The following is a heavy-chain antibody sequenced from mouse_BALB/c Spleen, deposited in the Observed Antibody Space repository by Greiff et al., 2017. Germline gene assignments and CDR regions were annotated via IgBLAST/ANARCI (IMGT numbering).Heavy chain of an antibody. J-gene: IGHJ4*01. D-gene: IGHD4-1*01. CDR1: GFTFTDYY. V-gene: IGHV7-3*02. CDR3: ARDGDWDGAMDY. Sequence: EVKLMESGGGLVQPGGSLRLSCATSGFTFTDYYMSWVRQPPGKALEWLGFIRNKANGYTTEYSASVKGRFTISRDNSQSILYLQMNTLRAEDSATYYCARDGDWDGAMDYWGQGTSVTVSS. CDR2: IRNKANGYTT.